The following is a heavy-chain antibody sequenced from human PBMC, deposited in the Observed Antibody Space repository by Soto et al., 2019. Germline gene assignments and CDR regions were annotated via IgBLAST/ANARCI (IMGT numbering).Heavy chain of an antibody. CDR1: GGSISNSSYL. Sequence: QLQLQESGPRLVKPSETLSLTCTVSGGSISNSSYLWGWIRQPPGKGLQWIGSVSYSGSTYYNPSLKSRVTISVDPSKTQSSLRLSSVTAADTAVYYCSRIAVSGPITGFDYWGQGALVTVSS. CDR3: SRIAVSGPITGFDY. V-gene: IGHV4-39*01. CDR2: VSYSGST. D-gene: IGHD6-19*01. J-gene: IGHJ4*02.